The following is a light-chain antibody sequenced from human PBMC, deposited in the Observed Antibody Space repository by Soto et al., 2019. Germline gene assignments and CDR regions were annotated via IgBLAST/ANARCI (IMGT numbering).Light chain of an antibody. CDR2: DAS. Sequence: DIQMAQSPSTLSASGGDRVTITCRASQSISSWLAWYQQKPGKAPKLLIYDASSLESGVPSRFSGSGFGTEFTLTISSLQPDDFATYYCKHQGTFGQGTKVDI. V-gene: IGKV1-5*01. J-gene: IGKJ1*01. CDR3: KHQGT. CDR1: QSISSW.